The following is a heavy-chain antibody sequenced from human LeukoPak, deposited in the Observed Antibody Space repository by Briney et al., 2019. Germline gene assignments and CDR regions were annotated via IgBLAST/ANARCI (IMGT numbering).Heavy chain of an antibody. Sequence: ASVKVSCKASGYTFTSYDINWVRQATGQGLEWMGWMTPNSGNTGYAQKFQGRVTMTRNTSISTAYLELSSLRSEDTAVYYCARGYSSGWYDGPYYYYGMDVWGQGTTVTVSS. D-gene: IGHD6-19*01. J-gene: IGHJ6*02. CDR2: MTPNSGNT. CDR1: GYTFTSYD. V-gene: IGHV1-8*01. CDR3: ARGYSSGWYDGPYYYYGMDV.